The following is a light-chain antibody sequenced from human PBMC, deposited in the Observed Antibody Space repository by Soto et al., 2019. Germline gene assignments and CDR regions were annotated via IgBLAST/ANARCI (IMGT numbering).Light chain of an antibody. V-gene: IGLV2-14*01. CDR1: IGDIGTYKY. Sequence: QSALTQPASVSGSPGQSITISCNGSIGDIGTYKYVSWYQQRPGKAPKLMIYEVINRPSGISNRFSGSKSGTTASLTISDLQPEDDADYYCSSFTRDATLIFGGGTKLNVL. CDR3: SSFTRDATLI. CDR2: EVI. J-gene: IGLJ2*01.